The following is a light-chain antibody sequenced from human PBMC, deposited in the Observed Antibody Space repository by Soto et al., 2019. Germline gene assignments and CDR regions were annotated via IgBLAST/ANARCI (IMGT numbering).Light chain of an antibody. CDR2: GAS. V-gene: IGKV3-20*01. Sequence: EIVLTQSPGTLSVSPGERATLSCRASQSISSNYLAWYQQKPGQAPSLLIYGASSRATGLPDRFSGSVSGTDFTLTISRLEPEDSAIYYCQYYCSCTFSQGTKVEIK. CDR3: QYYCSCT. J-gene: IGKJ1*01. CDR1: QSISSNY.